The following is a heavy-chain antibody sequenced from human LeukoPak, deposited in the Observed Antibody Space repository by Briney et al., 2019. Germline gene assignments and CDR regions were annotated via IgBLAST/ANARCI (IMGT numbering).Heavy chain of an antibody. Sequence: KPSETLSLTCTVSGGSISSSSYYWGWIRQPPRKGLEWIGSIYYSGSTYYNPSLKSRVTISVDTSRNQFSLKLSSVTAADTAVYYCARLEVGGTLDYWGQGTLVTVSS. CDR3: ARLEVGGTLDY. J-gene: IGHJ4*02. CDR2: IYYSGST. CDR1: GGSISSSSYY. D-gene: IGHD1-26*01. V-gene: IGHV4-39*01.